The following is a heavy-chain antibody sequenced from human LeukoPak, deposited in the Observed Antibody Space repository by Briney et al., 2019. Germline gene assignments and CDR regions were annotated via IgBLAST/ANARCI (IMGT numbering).Heavy chain of an antibody. V-gene: IGHV3-21*01. D-gene: IGHD4-11*01. CDR1: GFTFSSYA. CDR3: ARDLATVTTGPDY. CDR2: ISSSSSYI. J-gene: IGHJ4*02. Sequence: GSLRLSCAASGFTFSSYAMSWVRQTPGKGLEWVSSISSSSSYIYYADSVKGRFTISRDNAKNSLYLQMNSLRVEDTAVYYCARDLATVTTGPDYWGQGTLVTVSS.